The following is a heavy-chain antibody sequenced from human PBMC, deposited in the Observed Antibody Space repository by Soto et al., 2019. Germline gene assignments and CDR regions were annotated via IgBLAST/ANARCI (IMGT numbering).Heavy chain of an antibody. J-gene: IGHJ6*02. CDR1: GGTFSSYA. Sequence: QVQLVQSGAEVKKPGSSVKVSCKASGGTFSSYAISWVRQAPGQGLEWMGGIIPIFGTANYAQKFQGRVTITADKSTSTAYMELSSLRSEDTAVYYCANGRPAAGHYYYYYGMDVWGQGTTVPVSS. CDR3: ANGRPAAGHYYYYYGMDV. D-gene: IGHD6-13*01. V-gene: IGHV1-69*06. CDR2: IIPIFGTA.